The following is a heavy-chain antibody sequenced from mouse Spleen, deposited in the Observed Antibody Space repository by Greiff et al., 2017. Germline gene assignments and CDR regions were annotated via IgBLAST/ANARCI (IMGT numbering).Heavy chain of an antibody. Sequence: VQLQQSGPELVTPGASVKIPCKASGYTFTDYNMDWVKQSHGKSLEWIGDINPNNGGTIYTQKFKGEATLTVDKSSSTAYMELRSLTSEDTAVYYFARRGFHFGYWGQGATRTGSS. CDR3: ARRGFHFGY. CDR1: GYTFTDYN. CDR2: INPNNGGT. J-gene: IGHJ2*01. V-gene: IGHV1-18*01.